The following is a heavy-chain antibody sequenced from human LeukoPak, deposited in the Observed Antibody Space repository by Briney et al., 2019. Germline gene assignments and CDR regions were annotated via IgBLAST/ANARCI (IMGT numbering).Heavy chain of an antibody. V-gene: IGHV4-4*02. Sequence: SETLSLTCAVYGGSISSSNWWSWVRQPPGKGLEWIGEIYHSARTNYNPSLKSRVSISVDKSKNQFSLKLSSVTAADTAVYYCARGYGSGSYYNGWDYWGQGTLVTVSS. J-gene: IGHJ4*02. CDR2: IYHSART. D-gene: IGHD3-10*01. CDR3: ARGYGSGSYYNGWDY. CDR1: GGSISSSNW.